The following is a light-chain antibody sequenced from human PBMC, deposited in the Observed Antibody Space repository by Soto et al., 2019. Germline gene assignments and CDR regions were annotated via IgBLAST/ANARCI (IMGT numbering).Light chain of an antibody. Sequence: DIEMTRPPCTLSDSVGDRFTITCLASQTISSWLAWYQQKPGKAPKLLIYKAPTLKSGVPSRFSGSGSGTDFTLTISSRQPADCAAYYCQQSSSVPITFGPGTKVDIK. J-gene: IGKJ3*01. CDR3: QQSSSVPIT. V-gene: IGKV1-5*03. CDR2: KAP. CDR1: QTISSW.